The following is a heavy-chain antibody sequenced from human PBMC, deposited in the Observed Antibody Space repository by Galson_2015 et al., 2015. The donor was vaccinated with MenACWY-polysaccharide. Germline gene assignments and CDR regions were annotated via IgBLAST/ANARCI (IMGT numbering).Heavy chain of an antibody. J-gene: IGHJ4*02. Sequence: SLRLSCAASGFTFSSHWMSWVRQAPGKGLEWVANIKQDESEKYYVDSVKGRFTISRDNAKNSLYLEMNSLRAEDTAVYYCARAWEVPPAHYFDHWGQGRLVIVSS. CDR2: IKQDESEK. V-gene: IGHV3-7*03. CDR1: GFTFSSHW. CDR3: ARAWEVPPAHYFDH. D-gene: IGHD2-2*01.